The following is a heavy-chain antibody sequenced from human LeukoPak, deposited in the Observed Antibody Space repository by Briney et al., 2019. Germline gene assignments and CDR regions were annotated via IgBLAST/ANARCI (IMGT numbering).Heavy chain of an antibody. D-gene: IGHD5-18*01. V-gene: IGHV4-61*02. Sequence: SQTLSLTCTVSGGSISSGSYYWSWIRQPAGKGLEWIGRIYTSGSTNYNPSLKSRVTISVDTSKSQFSLKLSSVTAADTAVYYCARGFGYGYYYYYYMDVWGKGTTVTISS. CDR3: ARGFGYGYYYYYYMDV. CDR2: IYTSGST. CDR1: GGSISSGSYY. J-gene: IGHJ6*03.